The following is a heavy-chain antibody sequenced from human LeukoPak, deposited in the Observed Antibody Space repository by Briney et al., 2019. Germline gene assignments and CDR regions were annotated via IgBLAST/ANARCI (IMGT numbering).Heavy chain of an antibody. D-gene: IGHD3-22*01. CDR1: GFTFGTYA. V-gene: IGHV3-23*01. Sequence: GGSLRLSCAASGFTFGTYAMHWVRQAPGKGLEWVSAISGSTTDTNYADSVQGRFTISRDNSKNTLFLQMNSLRADDTAVYYCAKRDYQSSGHFDYWGQGTLVTVSS. CDR2: ISGSTTDT. J-gene: IGHJ4*02. CDR3: AKRDYQSSGHFDY.